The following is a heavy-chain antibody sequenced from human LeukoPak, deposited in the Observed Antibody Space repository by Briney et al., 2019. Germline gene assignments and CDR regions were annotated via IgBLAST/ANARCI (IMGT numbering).Heavy chain of an antibody. CDR2: MNPNSGNT. J-gene: IGHJ6*02. CDR1: GYTFTSYD. V-gene: IGHV1-8*01. Sequence: GASVTVSFKASGYTFTSYDINWVRQATGQGREWMGWMNPNSGNTGYAQKFQGRVTITRNTSISTAYMELSSLRSEDTAVYYCARDSRAESRNYYSYGMDVWGQGTTVTVSS. CDR3: ARDSRAESRNYYSYGMDV. D-gene: IGHD6-25*01.